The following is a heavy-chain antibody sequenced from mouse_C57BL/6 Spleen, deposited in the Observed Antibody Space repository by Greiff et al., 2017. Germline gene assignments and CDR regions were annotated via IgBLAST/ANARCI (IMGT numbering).Heavy chain of an antibody. Sequence: VQLQQSGAELARPGASVKLSCKASGYTFTSYGISWVKQRTGQGLEWIGEIYPRSGNTYYNEKFKGKATLTADKSSSTAYMELRSLTSEDSAVYCGARAEYYGSSYWYFDDWGTGTTVTVSS. CDR1: GYTFTSYG. J-gene: IGHJ1*03. CDR2: IYPRSGNT. D-gene: IGHD1-1*01. CDR3: ARAEYYGSSYWYFDD. V-gene: IGHV1-81*01.